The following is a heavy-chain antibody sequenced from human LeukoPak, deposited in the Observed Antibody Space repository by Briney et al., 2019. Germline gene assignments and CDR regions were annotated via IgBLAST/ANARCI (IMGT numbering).Heavy chain of an antibody. CDR2: INPYSSDT. J-gene: IGHJ4*02. CDR1: VYTFTCYY. CDR3: ARTNGGYDYN. Sequence: ASVTVSFMSSVYTFTCYYMHWVRQPPGQGLEWVGWINPYSSDTMNAQKFQGRVTMTLDTYISTAYMEVNRLRSDDTAVYYCARTNGGYDYNWGQGTLVIVSS. V-gene: IGHV1-2*02. D-gene: IGHD3-22*01.